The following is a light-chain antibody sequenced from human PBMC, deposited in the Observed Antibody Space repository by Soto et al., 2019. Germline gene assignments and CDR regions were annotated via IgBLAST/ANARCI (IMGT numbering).Light chain of an antibody. CDR3: VQGTQWPGT. V-gene: IGKV3-15*01. J-gene: IGKJ4*01. CDR2: DAS. CDR1: HSVSRC. Sequence: EIVMTQSPATLSVSPGEGATLSCRASHSVSRCLAWWQQKPGQAPRLLIYDASIRATGIPVRFSGSGSGTDFTLKISSVEAEDVAVYYCVQGTQWPGTFGGGTKV.